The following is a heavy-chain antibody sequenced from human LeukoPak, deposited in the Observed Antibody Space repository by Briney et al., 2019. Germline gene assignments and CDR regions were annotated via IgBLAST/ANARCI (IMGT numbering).Heavy chain of an antibody. CDR3: ARVRGDRDILTGYFKLYFDY. D-gene: IGHD3-9*01. CDR1: GFSFNTYW. CDR2: ITKSGSEK. V-gene: IGHV3-7*04. J-gene: IGHJ4*02. Sequence: GESLRLSCAASGFSFNTYWMTWVRQAPGKGLEWVANITKSGSEKDYVDSVKGRFTISRDNAKNSLYLQMNSLRGDDTAVYYCARVRGDRDILTGYFKLYFDYWGQGTLVTVSS.